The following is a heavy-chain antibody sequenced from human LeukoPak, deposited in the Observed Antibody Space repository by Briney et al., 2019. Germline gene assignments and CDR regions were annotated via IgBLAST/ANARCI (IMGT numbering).Heavy chain of an antibody. CDR1: GFTFSSYA. CDR3: ARGLWDFRGGYYFDY. Sequence: PGGSLRLSCAASGFTFSSYAMSWVRQAPGKGLEWVSAISGSGGSTYYADSVKGRFTISRDNSKNTLYLQMNSLRAEDTAVYYCARGLWDFRGGYYFDYWGQGTLVTVSS. D-gene: IGHD3-10*01. V-gene: IGHV3-23*01. CDR2: ISGSGGST. J-gene: IGHJ4*02.